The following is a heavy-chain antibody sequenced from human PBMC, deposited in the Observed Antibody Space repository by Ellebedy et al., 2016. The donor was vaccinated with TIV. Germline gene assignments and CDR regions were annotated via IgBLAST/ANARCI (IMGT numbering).Heavy chain of an antibody. V-gene: IGHV1-18*01. J-gene: IGHJ5*02. CDR2: NSGLNGKT. Sequence: AASVKVSCKPSGYTFTSYGVSWVRQAPGQGLEWMGWNSGLNGKTKYARTVQGRVTLTTDTAARTVYMELTGLRSDDTAVYYCARDNTVGGTNWFDPWGQGTLVIISS. CDR1: GYTFTSYG. CDR3: ARDNTVGGTNWFDP. D-gene: IGHD6-19*01.